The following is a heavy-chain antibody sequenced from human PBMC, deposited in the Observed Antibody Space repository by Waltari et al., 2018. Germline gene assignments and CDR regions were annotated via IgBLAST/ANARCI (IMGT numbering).Heavy chain of an antibody. CDR1: GGSFSGYY. CDR3: ARDSPYDSSAYYYYGMDV. CDR2: SNHSGST. D-gene: IGHD3-22*01. J-gene: IGHJ6*02. V-gene: IGHV4-34*01. Sequence: QVQLQQWGAGLLKPSETLSLTCAVYGGSFSGYYWSWIRQPPGKGLEWIGESNHSGSTNYNPSLKSRVTISVDTSKNQFSLKLSSVTAADTAVYYCARDSPYDSSAYYYYGMDVWGQGTTVTVSS.